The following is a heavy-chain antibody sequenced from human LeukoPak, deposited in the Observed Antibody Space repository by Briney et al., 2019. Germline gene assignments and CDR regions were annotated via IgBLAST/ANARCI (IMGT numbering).Heavy chain of an antibody. D-gene: IGHD6-25*01. CDR3: ARENLAAAADY. J-gene: IGHJ4*02. CDR1: GNYW. CDR2: IRGDGSMT. V-gene: IGHV3-74*01. Sequence: GGSLRLSCAASGNYWMHWVRQAPGKGLVWVSRIRGDGSMTNYADSVKGRFTISRDNAKNTLYLQMNSLRLEDTAVYYCARENLAAAADYWGQGTVVTVSS.